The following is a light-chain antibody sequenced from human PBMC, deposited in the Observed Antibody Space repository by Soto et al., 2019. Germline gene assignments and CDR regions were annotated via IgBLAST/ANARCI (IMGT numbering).Light chain of an antibody. V-gene: IGKV1-5*03. CDR1: QSITNW. CDR3: QQYDTYWT. CDR2: KAS. J-gene: IGKJ1*01. Sequence: DIQMTQSPSTLSASVGDRVTITCRASQSITNWLAWYQQKPGKAPKLLIYKASNLDIGVPSRFSGSGSGTEFPITISSLQPYDFATYYCQQYDTYWTCGQGTKVEIK.